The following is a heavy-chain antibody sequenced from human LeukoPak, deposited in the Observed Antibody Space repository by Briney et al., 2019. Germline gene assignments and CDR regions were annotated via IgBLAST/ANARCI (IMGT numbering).Heavy chain of an antibody. V-gene: IGHV5-51*01. Sequence: GESLKISCSGSGYSFTGYWIGWVRQMPGKGLEWMGITYPGDSDTRYSPSFQGQVTISADKSISTAYLQWSSLKASDTAMYYCARQSPAYYYDSSGYYYFDYWGQGTLVTASS. J-gene: IGHJ4*02. CDR1: GYSFTGYW. D-gene: IGHD3-22*01. CDR3: ARQSPAYYYDSSGYYYFDY. CDR2: TYPGDSDT.